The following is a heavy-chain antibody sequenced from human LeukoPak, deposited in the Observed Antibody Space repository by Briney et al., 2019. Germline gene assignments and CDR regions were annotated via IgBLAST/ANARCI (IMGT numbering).Heavy chain of an antibody. J-gene: IGHJ6*03. CDR1: GFTFSSYG. Sequence: GGTLRLSCAASGFTFSSYGMSWVRQAPGKGLEWVSGISGSGGSTYYADSVKGRFTISRDNSRNTLYLQMNSLRAEDTALYYCAKDGDTVSGTYYFDMDVWGKGTTVTISS. CDR2: ISGSGGST. V-gene: IGHV3-23*01. D-gene: IGHD1-26*01. CDR3: AKDGDTVSGTYYFDMDV.